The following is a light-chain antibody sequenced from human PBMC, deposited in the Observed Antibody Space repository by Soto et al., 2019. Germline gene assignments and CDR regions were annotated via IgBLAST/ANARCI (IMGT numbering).Light chain of an antibody. CDR1: SSDVGGYNY. CDR3: SSYTSSNSYV. Sequence: QSVLTQPASVSGSPGQSITISCTGTSSDVGGYNYVSWYQHHPGKAPKLMIYDVSNRPSGVSNRFSGSKSGNTASLTISGLQAEDDSDYYCSSYTSSNSYVFGTGTKLTVL. CDR2: DVS. V-gene: IGLV2-14*03. J-gene: IGLJ1*01.